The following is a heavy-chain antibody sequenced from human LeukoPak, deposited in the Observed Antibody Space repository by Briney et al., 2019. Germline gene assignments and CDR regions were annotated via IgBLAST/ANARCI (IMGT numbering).Heavy chain of an antibody. J-gene: IGHJ5*02. CDR2: IYVTGST. V-gene: IGHV4-59*10. Sequence: SETLSLTCAVYGGSFSGYYWSWIRQPPGKGLEWIGRIYVTGSTTYNPSLESRVTMSLDTSKNHFSLKLRSVTAADTAVYYCARDPGTMGEVKFDPWGQGTLVTVSS. CDR1: GGSFSGYY. D-gene: IGHD3-16*01. CDR3: ARDPGTMGEVKFDP.